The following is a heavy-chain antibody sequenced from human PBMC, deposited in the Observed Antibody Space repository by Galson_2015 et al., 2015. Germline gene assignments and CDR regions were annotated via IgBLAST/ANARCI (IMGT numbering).Heavy chain of an antibody. D-gene: IGHD2-21*02. Sequence: QSGAEVIKPGESLKISCTGSGYSFTSYWIGWVRQMPGKGLEWMGIIYPGDSDTRYSPSFQGQVTISADKSISTAYLQWSSLKASDPAMYYCARSYCGGDCYYSYYFDYWGQGTLVPVSS. V-gene: IGHV5-51*03. J-gene: IGHJ4*02. CDR1: GYSFTSYW. CDR2: IYPGDSDT. CDR3: ARSYCGGDCYYSYYFDY.